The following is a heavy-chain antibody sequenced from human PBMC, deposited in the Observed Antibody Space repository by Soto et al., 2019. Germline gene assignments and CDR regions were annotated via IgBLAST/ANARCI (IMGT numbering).Heavy chain of an antibody. CDR3: ARSRYGSGSYYHYYYGMDV. D-gene: IGHD3-10*01. V-gene: IGHV1-69*01. CDR1: GGTFSSYA. CDR2: IIPIFGTA. J-gene: IGHJ6*02. Sequence: QVQLVQSGAEVKKPGSSVKVSCKASGGTFSSYAISWVRQAPGQGLESMGGIIPIFGTANYAQKFQGRVTITADESTSTAYMELSSLRSEDTAVYYCARSRYGSGSYYHYYYGMDVWGQGTTVTVSS.